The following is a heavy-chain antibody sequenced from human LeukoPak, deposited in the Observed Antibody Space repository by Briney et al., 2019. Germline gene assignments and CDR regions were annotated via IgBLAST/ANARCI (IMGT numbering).Heavy chain of an antibody. J-gene: IGHJ1*01. CDR2: ITPNADRT. V-gene: IGHV3-23*01. CDR1: GFTFGSYG. CDR3: AIMHGYYDGSGYWVQ. Sequence: GGSLRLSCAASGFTFGSYGMSWVRQTPGKGLEWVSFITPNADRTSYADSVEGRFTISRDNPRNTLYMQMNSLRDEDTALYYCAIMHGYYDGSGYWVQWGQGTLVTVSS. D-gene: IGHD3-22*01.